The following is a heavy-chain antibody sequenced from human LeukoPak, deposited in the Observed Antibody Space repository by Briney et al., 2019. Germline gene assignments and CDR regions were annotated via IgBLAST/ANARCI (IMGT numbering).Heavy chain of an antibody. V-gene: IGHV1-2*02. Sequence: VASVKVSCKASGYTFTGYYMHWVRQAPGQGLEWMGWINPNSGGTNYAQKFQGRVTMTRDTSISTAYMELSRLRSDDTAVYYRARPASLYCSSTSCYSKIGWFDPWGQGTLVTVSS. D-gene: IGHD2-2*01. J-gene: IGHJ5*02. CDR1: GYTFTGYY. CDR3: ARPASLYCSSTSCYSKIGWFDP. CDR2: INPNSGGT.